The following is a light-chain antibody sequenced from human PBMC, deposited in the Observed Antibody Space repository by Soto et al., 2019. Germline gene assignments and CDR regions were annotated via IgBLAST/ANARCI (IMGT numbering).Light chain of an antibody. J-gene: IGKJ1*01. V-gene: IGKV3-20*01. CDR2: GTS. Sequence: EIVLTQSPGTLSLYPGERATLSCRASQSVSSSYLAWYQQKPGQAPRLLIYGTSSRATGIPDRFSGSGSGTDLTLTISRLEPEDFAVYYCQQYGRSPGTFGQGTKVEIK. CDR1: QSVSSSY. CDR3: QQYGRSPGT.